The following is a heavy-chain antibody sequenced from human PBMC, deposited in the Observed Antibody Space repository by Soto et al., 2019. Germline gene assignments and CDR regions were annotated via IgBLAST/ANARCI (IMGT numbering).Heavy chain of an antibody. V-gene: IGHV4-34*01. D-gene: IGHD3-10*02. J-gene: IGHJ4*02. Sequence: LTCAVYGGSFSGYYWTWIRQPPGKGLEWIGEITHSGSTNYNPSLKSRVTISVDTSKNQFSLNLNSVTAADTAVYYCARSSVRGWSYWGQGTLVTVSS. CDR3: ARSSVRGWSY. CDR2: ITHSGST. CDR1: GGSFSGYY.